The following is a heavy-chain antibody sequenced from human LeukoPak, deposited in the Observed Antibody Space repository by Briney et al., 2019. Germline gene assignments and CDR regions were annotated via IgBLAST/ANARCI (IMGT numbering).Heavy chain of an antibody. V-gene: IGHV1-2*02. D-gene: IGHD2-15*01. J-gene: IGHJ4*02. Sequence: ASVKVSCKASGYTFTGYYMHWVRQAPGQGLEWMGWINPNSGGTNYAQKFQGRVTMTRDTSISTAYMELSRLRSDDTAVYYCAREKGYSDHFDYWGQGTLVTVSS. CDR3: AREKGYSDHFDY. CDR1: GYTFTGYY. CDR2: INPNSGGT.